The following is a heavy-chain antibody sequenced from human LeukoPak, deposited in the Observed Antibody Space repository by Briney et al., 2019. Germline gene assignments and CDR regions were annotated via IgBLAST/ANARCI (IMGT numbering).Heavy chain of an antibody. J-gene: IGHJ4*02. CDR2: ISSSSGNI. CDR1: GFTFSSYA. Sequence: PGGSLRLSCAASGFTFSSYAMSWVRQAPGKGLAWVSYISSSSGNIYYADSVKGRFTISRDNAKNSLYLQMNSLRAEDTALYYCAKDKQPNIGTWFDYWGQGTLVTVSS. CDR3: AKDKQPNIGTWFDY. V-gene: IGHV3-48*04. D-gene: IGHD1-1*01.